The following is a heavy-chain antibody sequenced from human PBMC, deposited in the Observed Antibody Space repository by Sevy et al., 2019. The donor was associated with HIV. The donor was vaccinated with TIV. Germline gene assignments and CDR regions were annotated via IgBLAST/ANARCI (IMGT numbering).Heavy chain of an antibody. V-gene: IGHV3-74*01. D-gene: IGHD3-16*02. CDR2: INRDATSI. CDR3: APDWRYRGLGP. CDR1: GFTFSNFW. J-gene: IGHJ5*02. Sequence: GGSLRLSCAASGFTFSNFWMHWVRQAPGKGLVWVSRINRDATSISYAESVKGRFTISRDNAKNTLYLQMDSLGAEDTAVYYCAPDWRYRGLGPWGQGTLVTVSS.